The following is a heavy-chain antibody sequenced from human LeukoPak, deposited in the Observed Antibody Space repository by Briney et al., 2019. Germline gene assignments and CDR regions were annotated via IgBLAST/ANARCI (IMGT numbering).Heavy chain of an antibody. CDR3: ARDVRIWYSYNWFDP. J-gene: IGHJ5*02. CDR1: GFAFSSYA. V-gene: IGHV3-30-3*01. D-gene: IGHD6-13*01. CDR2: ISYDGSNK. Sequence: GGSLRLSCAASGFAFSSYAMHWVRQAPGKGLEWVAVISYDGSNKYYADSVKGRFTISRDNSKNTLYLQMNSLRAEDTAVYYCARDVRIWYSYNWFDPWGQGTLVTVSS.